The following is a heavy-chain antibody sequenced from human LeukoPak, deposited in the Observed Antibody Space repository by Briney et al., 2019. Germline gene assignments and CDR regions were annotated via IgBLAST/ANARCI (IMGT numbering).Heavy chain of an antibody. Sequence: SVKVSCKASGYTFTGYYMHWVRQAPGQGLEWMGGIIPIFGTANYAQKFQGRVTITADESTSTAYMELSSLRSEDTAVYYCASFVTMIVVVMEGYFDYWGQGTLVTVSS. V-gene: IGHV1-69*13. CDR1: GYTFTGYY. CDR3: ASFVTMIVVVMEGYFDY. D-gene: IGHD3-22*01. CDR2: IIPIFGTA. J-gene: IGHJ4*02.